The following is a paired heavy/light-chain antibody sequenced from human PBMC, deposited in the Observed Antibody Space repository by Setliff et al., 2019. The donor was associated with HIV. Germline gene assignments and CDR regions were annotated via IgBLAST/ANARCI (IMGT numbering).Light chain of an antibody. J-gene: IGLJ2*01. Sequence: QSALTQPASVSGSPGQSITISCTGTSSDVGSYNLVSWYQQHPGKAPKLMIYEGSKRPSGVSNRFSGSKSGNTASLTISGLQAEDEADYYCCSYAGSSTLVVFGGGTKLTVL. CDR1: SSDVGSYNL. CDR3: CSYAGSSTLVV. CDR2: EGS. V-gene: IGLV2-23*03.
Heavy chain of an antibody. Sequence: QVQLQESGPGLVKPSETLSLTCTVSGGSISSYYWSWIRQPPGKGLEWIGYIYYSGSTNYNPSLKSRVTISVDTSKNQFSLKLSSVTAADTAVYYCARQERGGGDCYGCGVNWFDPWGQGTLVTVSS. CDR3: ARQERGGGDCYGCGVNWFDP. V-gene: IGHV4-59*08. J-gene: IGHJ5*02. CDR2: IYYSGST. CDR1: GGSISSYY. D-gene: IGHD2-21*02.